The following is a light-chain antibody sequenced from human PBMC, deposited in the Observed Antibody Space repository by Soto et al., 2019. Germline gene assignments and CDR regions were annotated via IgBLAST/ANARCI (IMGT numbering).Light chain of an antibody. V-gene: IGKV1-12*01. Sequence: DIQMTQSPSSVSASVGDRVTITCRASQDISSWLAWYQQKPGKAPKIMIYAASSLQGGVPSRFSGSGSGTEFTLTISSLQPEDSAVYFCQQYDGPPLTFGPGTKVEVK. CDR2: AAS. CDR3: QQYDGPPLT. J-gene: IGKJ3*01. CDR1: QDISSW.